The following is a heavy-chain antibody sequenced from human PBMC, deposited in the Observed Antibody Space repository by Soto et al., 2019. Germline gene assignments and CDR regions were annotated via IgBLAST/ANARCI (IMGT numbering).Heavy chain of an antibody. D-gene: IGHD6-13*01. J-gene: IGHJ5*02. Sequence: QVQLVQSGAEVKKPGSSVKVSCKASGGTFSRYAISWVRQAPGQGLEWMGGSIPAFETANYAQQFQGRVTITADESTSTVYRELSGLRSEDTAMYYCAKGTSSWNNWFDPWGQGTLVTVSS. CDR3: AKGTSSWNNWFDP. CDR2: SIPAFETA. V-gene: IGHV1-69*01. CDR1: GGTFSRYA.